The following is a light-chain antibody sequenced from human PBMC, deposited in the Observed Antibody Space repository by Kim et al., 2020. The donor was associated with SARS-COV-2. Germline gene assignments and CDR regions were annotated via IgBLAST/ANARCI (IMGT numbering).Light chain of an antibody. V-gene: IGKV3-11*01. CDR1: QSVSSY. Sequence: EIVLTQSPATLSLSPGERATLSCRASQSVSSYLACYQQKPGQAHRLLIYDASTRATGIPARFSRSGSGTDFTLTISSLEPQDFAVYYCQQRSNWPPYTFGQGTKLEI. J-gene: IGKJ2*01. CDR3: QQRSNWPPYT. CDR2: DAS.